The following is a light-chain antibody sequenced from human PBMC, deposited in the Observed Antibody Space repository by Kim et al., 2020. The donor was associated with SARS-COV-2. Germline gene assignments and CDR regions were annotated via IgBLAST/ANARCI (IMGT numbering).Light chain of an antibody. CDR3: AAWDDSLNGL. J-gene: IGLJ2*01. V-gene: IGLV1-44*01. Sequence: PGQRVTISCSGRSSNIGSKTVNWYQHLPGAAPKLLIYSTNQRPAGVPDRFSGSKSGTSAYLAISGLQSEDEADYYCAAWDDSLNGLFGGGTQLTVL. CDR2: STN. CDR1: SSNIGSKT.